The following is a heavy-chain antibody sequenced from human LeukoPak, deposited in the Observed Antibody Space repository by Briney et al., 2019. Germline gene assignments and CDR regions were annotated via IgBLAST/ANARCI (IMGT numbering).Heavy chain of an antibody. D-gene: IGHD4-17*01. Sequence: SETLSLTCTVSGGSISSYYWSWLRQPAGKGLEWIGRIYTSGSTNYNPSLKSRVTISVDTSKNQFSLKLSSVTAADTAVYYCARGEGTVTTTFDYWGQGTLVTVSS. J-gene: IGHJ4*02. CDR2: IYTSGST. V-gene: IGHV4-4*07. CDR1: GGSISSYY. CDR3: ARGEGTVTTTFDY.